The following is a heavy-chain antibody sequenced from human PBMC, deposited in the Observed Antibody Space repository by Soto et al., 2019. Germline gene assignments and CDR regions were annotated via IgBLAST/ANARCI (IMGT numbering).Heavy chain of an antibody. CDR1: GFTFSSYA. Sequence: GGSLRLSCAASGFTFSSYAMHWVRQAPGKGLEWVAVISYDGSNKYYADSVKGRFTISRDNSKNTLYLQMNSLRAEDTAVYYCARSDTYYYGSGSYLWGQGTLVTVSS. CDR2: ISYDGSNK. J-gene: IGHJ4*02. CDR3: ARSDTYYYGSGSYL. V-gene: IGHV3-30-3*01. D-gene: IGHD3-10*01.